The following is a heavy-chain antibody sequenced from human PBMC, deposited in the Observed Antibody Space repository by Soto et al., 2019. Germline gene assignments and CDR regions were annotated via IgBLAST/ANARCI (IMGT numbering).Heavy chain of an antibody. D-gene: IGHD3-10*01. CDR1: GGSISGDGCY. V-gene: IGHV4-30-4*01. CDR3: ASRHGLDIDAYY. J-gene: IGHJ4*02. CDR2: IYYSGKT. Sequence: SETLSLTCTVSGGSISGDGCYWIWKRKPPGKGLEWIDYIYYSGKTYYNPSLRSRVTISLDASKNQFSLKLSSVTAADTAVYFCASRHGLDIDAYYWGQGILVTVSS.